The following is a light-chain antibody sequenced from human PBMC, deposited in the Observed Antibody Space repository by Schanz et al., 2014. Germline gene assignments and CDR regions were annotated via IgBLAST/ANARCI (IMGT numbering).Light chain of an antibody. V-gene: IGKV3-15*01. CDR3: QQYNNWPPL. Sequence: EIVLTQSPGTLSLSPGERATLSCRASQSIASSFLAWYQQKRGQGPRLLIYGASTRATGIPARFSGSGSGTEFTLTISSLQSEDFAVYYCQQYNNWPPLFGQGTKVEIK. J-gene: IGKJ1*01. CDR2: GAS. CDR1: QSIASSF.